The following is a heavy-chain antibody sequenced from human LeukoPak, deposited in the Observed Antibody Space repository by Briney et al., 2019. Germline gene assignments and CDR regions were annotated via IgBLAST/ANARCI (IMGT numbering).Heavy chain of an antibody. CDR2: IGDTGDII. D-gene: IGHD6-6*01. CDR1: GFTFSSYA. V-gene: IGHV3-23*01. J-gene: IGHJ4*02. CDR3: AREEYPN. Sequence: GGSLRLSCAASGFTFSSYAMSWVRQAPGKGLEWLSVIGDTGDIIEYADSVKGRFTISRDNSKNTLFLQMNSVRAEDTAVYYCAREEYPNWGQGTLVTVSS.